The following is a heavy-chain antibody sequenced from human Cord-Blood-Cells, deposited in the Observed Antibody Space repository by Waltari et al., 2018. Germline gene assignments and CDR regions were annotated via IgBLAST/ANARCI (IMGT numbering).Heavy chain of an antibody. D-gene: IGHD6-13*01. CDR1: GLTFRSYW. CDR2: INSDGSST. J-gene: IGHJ4*02. Sequence: EVRLVESGGGLVQPGGSLSTSCAAYGLTFRSYWSHWVRKAPGKGLVWVARINSDGSSTSYADSVKGRFTISRDNAKNTLYLQMNSLRAEDTAVYYCARVAAAGPDYWGQGTLVTVSS. V-gene: IGHV3-74*01. CDR3: ARVAAAGPDY.